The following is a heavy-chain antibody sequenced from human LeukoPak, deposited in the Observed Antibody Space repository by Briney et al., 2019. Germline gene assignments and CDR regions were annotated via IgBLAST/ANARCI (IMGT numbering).Heavy chain of an antibody. J-gene: IGHJ4*02. CDR1: GFPVGSYY. CDR3: ARDHSYFDY. Sequence: PGGSLRLSCEASGFPVGSYYLTWVRQAPGKGLEWVSAIYKGGTTYYADSVKGRFTVSRDNAKNSLYLQMNSLRAEDTAVYYCARDHSYFDYWGQGTLVTVSS. V-gene: IGHV3-53*01. CDR2: IYKGGTT.